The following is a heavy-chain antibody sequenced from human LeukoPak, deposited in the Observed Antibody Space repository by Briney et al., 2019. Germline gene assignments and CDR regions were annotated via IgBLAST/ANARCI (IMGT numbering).Heavy chain of an antibody. CDR3: AKDLGENGWFGELFIDY. V-gene: IGHV3-23*01. CDR1: RFTFSSYA. D-gene: IGHD3-10*01. CDR2: ISGSAEIT. J-gene: IGHJ4*02. Sequence: HPGGSLRLSCTASRFTFSSYAMTWVRQAPGKGLEWVSSISGSAEITDYADSVKGRFAVSRDNSKSTLYLQMNSLRAEDTAVYYCAKDLGENGWFGELFIDYWGQGTLVTVSS.